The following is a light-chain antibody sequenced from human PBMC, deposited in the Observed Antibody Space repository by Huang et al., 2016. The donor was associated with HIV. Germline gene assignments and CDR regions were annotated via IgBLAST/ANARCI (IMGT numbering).Light chain of an antibody. J-gene: IGKJ4*01. Sequence: EIVLTQSPATLSLSPGERATRSCRASQSVSSYLAWYQQKPGQAPRLLIYDASNRAAGSPARFSGSGSGTDFTLTISSLEHEDFVVYYCQQRSNWPPLTFGGGTKVEIK. CDR3: QQRSNWPPLT. CDR2: DAS. V-gene: IGKV3-11*01. CDR1: QSVSSY.